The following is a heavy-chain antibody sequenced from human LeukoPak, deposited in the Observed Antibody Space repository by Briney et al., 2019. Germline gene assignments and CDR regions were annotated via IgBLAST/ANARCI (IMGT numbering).Heavy chain of an antibody. CDR2: IRYDGSNK. J-gene: IGHJ4*02. D-gene: IGHD6-6*01. CDR3: AREPRIAATQTTGAPYYFDY. V-gene: IGHV3-30*02. CDR1: GFTFSSYD. Sequence: GGSLRLSCAASGFTFSSYDIHWVRQAPGKGLEWVAFIRYDGSNKYYADSVRGRFTISRDNSKNTLYLQMNSLRAEDTAVYYCAREPRIAATQTTGAPYYFDYWGQGTLVTVSS.